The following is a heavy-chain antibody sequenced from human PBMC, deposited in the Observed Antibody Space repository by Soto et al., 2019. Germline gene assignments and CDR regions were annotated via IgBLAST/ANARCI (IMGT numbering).Heavy chain of an antibody. V-gene: IGHV1-2*02. CDR2: INPNSGVT. CDR1: GYTFTGYH. D-gene: IGHD2-21*02. Sequence: ASVKVSCKASGYTFTGYHIHWVRQAPGQGLEWMGWINPNSGVTIYAQKFQGRVIMTRETPITTAYMELSRLTPDDTAVYYCARRLGLLVTPIPGYWGQGTLVTVSS. CDR3: ARRLGLLVTPIPGY. J-gene: IGHJ4*02.